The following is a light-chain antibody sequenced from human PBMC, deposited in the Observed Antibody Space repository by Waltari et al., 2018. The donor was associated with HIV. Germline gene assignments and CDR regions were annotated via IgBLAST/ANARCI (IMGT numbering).Light chain of an antibody. V-gene: IGKV4-1*01. Sequence: DIVMTQSPDSLPASLGERSTINCKSTQRVLYSSNNKNYLAWYQQKPGQPPKLLIYWASTRESGVPDRFSGSGSGTDFTLTISSLQAEDVAVYYCQQYYSTPITFGQGTRLEIK. J-gene: IGKJ5*01. CDR3: QQYYSTPIT. CDR2: WAS. CDR1: QRVLYSSNNKNY.